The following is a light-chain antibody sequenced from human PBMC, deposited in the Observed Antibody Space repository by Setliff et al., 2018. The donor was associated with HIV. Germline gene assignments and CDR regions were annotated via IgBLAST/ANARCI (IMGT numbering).Light chain of an antibody. Sequence: LTQPASVSGSPGQSITISCTGTSSDIGSSNFVSWYQQHPGKAPKVMIYNVDKRPSGVSNRFSGSKSGNTASLTISGLQTEDEADYYCSSYSINNLYVFATGTKVTVL. CDR2: NVD. J-gene: IGLJ1*01. V-gene: IGLV2-14*03. CDR1: SSDIGSSNF. CDR3: SSYSINNLYV.